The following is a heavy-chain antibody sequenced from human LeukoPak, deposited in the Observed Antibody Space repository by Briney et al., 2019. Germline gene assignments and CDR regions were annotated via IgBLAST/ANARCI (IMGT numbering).Heavy chain of an antibody. J-gene: IGHJ3*02. V-gene: IGHV3-21*01. CDR2: ISSSGSYI. D-gene: IGHD3-16*01. CDR3: ARDYDKAFDI. Sequence: GGSLRLSCAASGFTFSSYSMNWVRQAPGKGLEWVSSISSSGSYIYYADSVKGRFTISRDNAKNSLYLQMNSLRAEDTAVYYCARDYDKAFDIWSQGTMVTVSS. CDR1: GFTFSSYS.